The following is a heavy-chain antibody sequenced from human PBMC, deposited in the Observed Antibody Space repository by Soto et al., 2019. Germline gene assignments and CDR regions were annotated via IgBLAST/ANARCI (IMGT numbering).Heavy chain of an antibody. CDR3: ARARWYDAFNV. V-gene: IGHV4-38-2*01. J-gene: IGHJ3*01. Sequence: SETLSLTCAVSGFSVSSGNYWGWIRKHPGKGLEWIGSVYHGGNTYYNPSLRSRVSISIDLSRNQFSLKLTSVTAADTAAYYRARARWYDAFNVWGQGTVVTVSS. CDR2: VYHGGNT. CDR1: GFSVSSGNY. D-gene: IGHD2-15*01.